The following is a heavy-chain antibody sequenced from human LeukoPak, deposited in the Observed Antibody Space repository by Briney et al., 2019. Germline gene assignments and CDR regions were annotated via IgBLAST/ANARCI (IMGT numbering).Heavy chain of an antibody. CDR3: ARGGDIVVVPAAAPVNNWFDP. CDR1: GDSISSGGYY. J-gene: IGHJ5*02. D-gene: IGHD2-2*01. V-gene: IGHV4-31*03. Sequence: SQTLSLTCTVSGDSISSGGYYWSWIRQHPGKGLEWIGYIYYSGSTYYNPSLKSRVTISVDTSKNQFSLKLSSVTAADTAVYYCARGGDIVVVPAAAPVNNWFDPWGQGTLVTVSS. CDR2: IYYSGST.